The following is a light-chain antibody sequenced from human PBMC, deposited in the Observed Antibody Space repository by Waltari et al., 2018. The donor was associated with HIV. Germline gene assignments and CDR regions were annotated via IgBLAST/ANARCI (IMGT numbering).Light chain of an antibody. CDR3: SSYANKNGFYVV. CDR2: EVT. Sequence: QSALTPPPSASGSSGQSVTISCPGTNRALGCYNYVSWYQQPPGKAPKLVISEVTKRPSGVPGRFSGSKSGTTASLTVSGLQAEDEADYYCSSYANKNGFYVVFGGGTRLTVL. CDR1: NRALGCYNY. J-gene: IGLJ2*01. V-gene: IGLV2-8*01.